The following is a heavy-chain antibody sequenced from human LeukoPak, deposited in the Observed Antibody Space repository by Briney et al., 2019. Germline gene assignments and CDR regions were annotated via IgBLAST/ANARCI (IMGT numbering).Heavy chain of an antibody. D-gene: IGHD4-17*01. CDR3: ARDRDYGDTIVIDY. CDR2: INPNSGGT. V-gene: IGHV1-2*02. Sequence: VSVKVSCKASGYTFTDYYLHWVRQAPGQGLEWMGWINPNSGGTNYAQKFQGRVTMTRDTSISTAYMELSRLRSDDTAVYYCARDRDYGDTIVIDYWGQGTLVTVSS. J-gene: IGHJ4*02. CDR1: GYTFTDYY.